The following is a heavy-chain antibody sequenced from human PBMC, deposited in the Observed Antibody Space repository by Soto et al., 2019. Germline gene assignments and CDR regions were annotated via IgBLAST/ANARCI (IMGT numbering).Heavy chain of an antibody. CDR2: IYSGGST. CDR3: AMTKYDSSGYYFDY. CDR1: GFTVSSNY. V-gene: IGHV3-66*01. Sequence: EVQLVESGGGLVQPGGSLRLSCAASGFTVSSNYMSWVRQAPGKGLEWGSVIYSGGSTYYGDSVKGRFSISRDNSKNTLYLQMNSLRAEDTAVYSCAMTKYDSSGYYFDYWGQGTLVTVSS. D-gene: IGHD3-22*01. J-gene: IGHJ4*02.